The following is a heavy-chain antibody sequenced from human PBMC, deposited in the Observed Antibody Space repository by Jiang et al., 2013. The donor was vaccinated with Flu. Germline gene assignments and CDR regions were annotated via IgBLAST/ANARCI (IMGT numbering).Heavy chain of an antibody. J-gene: IGHJ5*02. V-gene: IGHV1-2*06. CDR1: GYTFTAYY. Sequence: SGAEVKKPGASVKVSCKASGYTFTAYYMHWVRQAPGQGLEWMGRINPNSGGTNYAQNFQGRVIMTQGHVHQLQPYMELSRLRSDDTAVYYCARDTSWNDDWFDPWGQGNPWSPVSS. CDR2: INPNSGGT. D-gene: IGHD1-1*01. CDR3: ARDTSWNDDWFDP.